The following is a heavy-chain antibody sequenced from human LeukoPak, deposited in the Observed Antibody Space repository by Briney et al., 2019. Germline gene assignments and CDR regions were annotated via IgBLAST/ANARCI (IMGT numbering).Heavy chain of an antibody. V-gene: IGHV4-59*08. J-gene: IGHJ3*02. D-gene: IGHD1-26*01. Sequence: SSETLSLPCTVSGRSISSYYWSWIRQPPRKGLEWIVYIYYSGSTNYNPSLKSRVTISVDTSKNQFSLKLSSVTAADTAVYYCARQGIVGAVGAFDIWGQGTMVTVSS. CDR3: ARQGIVGAVGAFDI. CDR1: GRSISSYY. CDR2: IYYSGST.